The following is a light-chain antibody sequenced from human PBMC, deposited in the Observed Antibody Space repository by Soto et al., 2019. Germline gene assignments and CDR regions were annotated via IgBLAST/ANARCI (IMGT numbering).Light chain of an antibody. Sequence: QSVLTQPPSASGTPGQRVTISCSGGSSNIGSNPVNWYQQFPGTAPKVLIYTNHQRPSGVPDRFSDSKSGSSASLAISGLQSEDEADYFCAAWDDSLNGWVFGGGTKLTVL. CDR1: SSNIGSNP. V-gene: IGLV1-44*01. J-gene: IGLJ3*02. CDR2: TNH. CDR3: AAWDDSLNGWV.